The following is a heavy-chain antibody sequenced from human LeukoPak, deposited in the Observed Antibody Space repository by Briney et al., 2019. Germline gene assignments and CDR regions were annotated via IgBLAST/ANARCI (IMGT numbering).Heavy chain of an antibody. D-gene: IGHD6-19*01. J-gene: IGHJ4*02. V-gene: IGHV3-23*01. Sequence: GGSLRLSCAASGFTFSSFAMSWVRQAPGKGLEWVSAISGSGGSTYYADSVKGRFTISRDNSKNTLYLQMNSLRAEDTAVYYCAKDRSSGWSFFDYWGQGTLVTVSS. CDR1: GFTFSSFA. CDR3: AKDRSSGWSFFDY. CDR2: ISGSGGST.